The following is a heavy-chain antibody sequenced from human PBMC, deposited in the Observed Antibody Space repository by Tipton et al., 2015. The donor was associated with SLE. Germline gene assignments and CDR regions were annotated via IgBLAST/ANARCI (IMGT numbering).Heavy chain of an antibody. CDR1: GDSVSSNSAA. CDR3: ARVWGTGSRGVDY. Sequence: GLVKPSQTLSLTCAISGDSVSSNSAAWNWIRQSPSRGLEWLGRTYYMSKWYNDYAVSAKSRIIINPDTSKNQFSLQLTSVTPEDTAVYYCARVWGTGSRGVDYWGQGTLVTVSS. D-gene: IGHD2-2*01. J-gene: IGHJ4*02. CDR2: TYYMSKWYN. V-gene: IGHV6-1*01.